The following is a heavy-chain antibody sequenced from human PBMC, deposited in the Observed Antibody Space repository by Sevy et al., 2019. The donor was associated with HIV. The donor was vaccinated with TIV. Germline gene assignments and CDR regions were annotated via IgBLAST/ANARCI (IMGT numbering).Heavy chain of an antibody. Sequence: SETLSLTCTVSGGSISSTSYYWGWIRQPPEKGLEWIGNIYYSGTTYYNPSLKSRVTISVDTSRTRFSLKLTSVTAADTAVYYCAKPSDDYGNYYPFDIWGQGTVVTVSS. CDR2: IYYSGTT. CDR3: AKPSDDYGNYYPFDI. J-gene: IGHJ3*02. CDR1: GGSISSTSYY. D-gene: IGHD3-10*01. V-gene: IGHV4-39*01.